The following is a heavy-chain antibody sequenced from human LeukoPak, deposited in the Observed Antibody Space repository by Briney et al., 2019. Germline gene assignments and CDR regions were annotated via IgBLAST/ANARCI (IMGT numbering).Heavy chain of an antibody. CDR1: GGSFSGYY. J-gene: IGHJ4*02. V-gene: IGHV4-34*01. CDR2: INHSGST. CDR3: ASPYCGGDCPLGY. D-gene: IGHD2-21*02. Sequence: SETLSLTCAVYGGSFSGYYWSWIRQPPGRGLEWLGEINHSGSTNYNPSLKSRVTISVDTSKNQFSLKLSSVTAADTAVYYCASPYCGGDCPLGYWGQGTLVTVSS.